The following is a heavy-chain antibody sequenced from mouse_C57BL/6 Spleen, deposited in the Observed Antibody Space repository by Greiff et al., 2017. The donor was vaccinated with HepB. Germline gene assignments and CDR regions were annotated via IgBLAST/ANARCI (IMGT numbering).Heavy chain of an antibody. CDR1: GFTFSSYG. Sequence: EVNVVESGGDLVKPGGSLKLSCAASGFTFSSYGMSWVRQTPDKRLEWVATISSGGSYTYYPDSVKGRFTISRDNAKNTLYLQMSSLKSEDTAMYYCARQGETGWFAYWGQGTLVTVSA. J-gene: IGHJ3*01. CDR3: ARQGETGWFAY. CDR2: ISSGGSYT. V-gene: IGHV5-6*01.